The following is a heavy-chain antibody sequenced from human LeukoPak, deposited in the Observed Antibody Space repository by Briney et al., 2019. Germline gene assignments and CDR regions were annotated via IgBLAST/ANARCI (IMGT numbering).Heavy chain of an antibody. Sequence: GGSLRLSCAASGFTFSKYWMHWVRQAPGKGLVWVSGIKSDGRRTTYADSVKGRLTISRDNAKNTLYLQMNSLRAEDTAVYYCARDVAVAGHRAFDIWGQGTMVTVSS. D-gene: IGHD6-19*01. CDR2: IKSDGRRT. CDR1: GFTFSKYW. J-gene: IGHJ3*02. V-gene: IGHV3-74*01. CDR3: ARDVAVAGHRAFDI.